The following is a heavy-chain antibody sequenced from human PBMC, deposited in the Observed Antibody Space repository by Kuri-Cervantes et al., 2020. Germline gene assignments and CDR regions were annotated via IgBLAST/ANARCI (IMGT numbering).Heavy chain of an antibody. CDR2: IYHSGST. CDR1: GGSISSSNW. CDR3: ARANSGYDFYYYYGMDV. V-gene: IGHV4-4*02. D-gene: IGHD5-12*01. Sequence: SETLSLTCAVSGGSISSSNWWSWVRQPPGKGLEWIGEIYHSGSTNYNPSLKSRVTISVDKSKNQFSLKLSSVTAADTAVYYCARANSGYDFYYYYGMDVWGQGTTVTVSS. J-gene: IGHJ6*02.